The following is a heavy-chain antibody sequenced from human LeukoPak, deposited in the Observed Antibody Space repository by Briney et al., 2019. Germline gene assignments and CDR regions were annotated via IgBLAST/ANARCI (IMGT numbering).Heavy chain of an antibody. J-gene: IGHJ3*02. Sequence: PGGSLRLSCAASGFTLSSYAMSWVRQAPGKGLEWVSAISGSGGSTYYADSVKGRFTISRDNSKNTLYLQMNSLRAEDTAVYYCAKDPAYYYGSGSPHAFDIWGQGTMVTVSS. CDR3: AKDPAYYYGSGSPHAFDI. CDR1: GFTLSSYA. D-gene: IGHD3-10*01. CDR2: ISGSGGST. V-gene: IGHV3-23*01.